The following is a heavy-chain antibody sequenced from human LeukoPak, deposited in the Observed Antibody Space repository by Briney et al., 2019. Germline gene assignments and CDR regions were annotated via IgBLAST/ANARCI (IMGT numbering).Heavy chain of an antibody. J-gene: IGHJ4*02. D-gene: IGHD6-19*01. Sequence: GGSLRLSCAASQFSVTTNYMSWVRQAPGKGLEWVSIIYITGGKYYADSVKGRFTISRDNSKHTRNLQMNSLRAEDTAIYYCARGSDGWFAFDYWGQGILVTVSS. CDR2: IYITGGK. V-gene: IGHV3-66*01. CDR3: ARGSDGWFAFDY. CDR1: QFSVTTNY.